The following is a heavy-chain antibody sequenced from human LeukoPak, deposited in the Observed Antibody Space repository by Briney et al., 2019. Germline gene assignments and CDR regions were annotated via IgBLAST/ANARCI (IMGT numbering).Heavy chain of an antibody. CDR1: GYIFTSYG. CDR2: ISGYNGNT. Sequence: ASVKVSCKASGYIFTSYGISWVRQAPGQGLEWMGWISGYNGNTNYAQKLQGRVTMTTVTSTSTAYMELRSLRSDDTAVYYCARDCSGGSCHFDYWGQGTLVTVSS. V-gene: IGHV1-18*01. CDR3: ARDCSGGSCHFDY. D-gene: IGHD2-15*01. J-gene: IGHJ4*02.